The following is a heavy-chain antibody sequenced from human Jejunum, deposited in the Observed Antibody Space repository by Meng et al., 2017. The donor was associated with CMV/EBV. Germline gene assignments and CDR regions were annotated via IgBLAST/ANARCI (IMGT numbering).Heavy chain of an antibody. D-gene: IGHD3-22*01. V-gene: IGHV3-33*01. CDR2: LWYDGSRK. J-gene: IGHJ4*02. CDR1: GFPLNSYG. CDR3: ARDNDGSSHYSQFDY. Sequence: SGFPLNSYGIHWVRQFPGKGLAWVAVLWYDGSRKYFAASVQGRFSISRDDSKNTVYLQMNSLRAEDTAVYYCARDNDGSSHYSQFDYWGQGTLVTVSS.